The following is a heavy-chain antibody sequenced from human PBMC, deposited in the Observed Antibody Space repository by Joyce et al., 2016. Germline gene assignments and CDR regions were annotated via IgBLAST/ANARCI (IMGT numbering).Heavy chain of an antibody. J-gene: IGHJ5*02. Sequence: EVQLVQSGAEVKKPGESLRISCKGSGYSVTSYWINWVRQMPGKGLEWMGRIDPSDSYTNYSPSFQGHVTISADKSISTAYLQWSSLKASDTAMYYCARPRYCSGGSCLNWFDPWGQGTLVTVSS. CDR3: ARPRYCSGGSCLNWFDP. D-gene: IGHD2-15*01. V-gene: IGHV5-10-1*01. CDR1: GYSVTSYW. CDR2: IDPSDSYT.